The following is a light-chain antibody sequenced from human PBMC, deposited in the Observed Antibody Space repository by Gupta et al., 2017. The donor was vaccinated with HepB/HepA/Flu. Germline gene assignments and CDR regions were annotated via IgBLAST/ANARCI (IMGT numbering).Light chain of an antibody. CDR3: GSYTRSSTWL. CDR1: SSDIGAYNS. CDR2: DVN. Sequence: SALTQPASVFGSPGQSIAISCTGTSSDIGAYNSVSWYQQHPGKAPQLIIYDVNNRPSGVSNRFSGSKSGNTAFLIISGLQAEDEADYFCGSYTRSSTWLFGGGTKVTVL. V-gene: IGLV2-14*03. J-gene: IGLJ2*01.